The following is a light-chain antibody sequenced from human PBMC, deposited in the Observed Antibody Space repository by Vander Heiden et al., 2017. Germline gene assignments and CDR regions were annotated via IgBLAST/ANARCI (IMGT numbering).Light chain of an antibody. J-gene: IGKJ1*01. CDR3: QQENNWPRT. Sequence: IVVTQSPATLQVSPGEMATLSCRASQSVGSKLAWYQQKPVQAPRLLIYGASTRATRIPVRFSGSGSGTEFTLSISILQSEDFALYYCQQENNWPRTFGQGTKVEIK. V-gene: IGKV3-15*01. CDR1: QSVGSK. CDR2: GAS.